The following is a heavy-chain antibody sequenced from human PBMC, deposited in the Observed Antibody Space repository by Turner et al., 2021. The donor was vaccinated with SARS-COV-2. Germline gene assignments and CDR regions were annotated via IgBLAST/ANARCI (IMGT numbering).Heavy chain of an antibody. D-gene: IGHD3-10*01. J-gene: IGHJ5*02. CDR3: ARGGGPDKWFDP. CDR2: IRGDGGEK. CDR1: GLTFNIYW. Sequence: EVQLVESGGGLVQPGGSLRLSCVTSGLTFNIYWMSWVRRAPGKGLGGGARIRGDGGEKHYVDSGKGRFTISRDNAKDSLYLQMDSLGVEDTALYYCARGGGPDKWFDPWGQGTLVTVSS. V-gene: IGHV3-7*03.